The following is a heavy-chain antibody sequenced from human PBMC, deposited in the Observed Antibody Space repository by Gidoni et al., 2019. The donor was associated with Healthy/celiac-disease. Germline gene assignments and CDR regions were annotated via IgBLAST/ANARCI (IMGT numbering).Heavy chain of an antibody. D-gene: IGHD2-15*01. J-gene: IGHJ2*01. Sequence: QLQLQESGPGLVKPSETLSLTCTVSGGSISSSSYYWGWIRQPPGKGLEWIGSIYYSGSTYYNPSLKSRVTISVDTSKSQFSLKLSSVTAADTAVYYCARQIVGYCSGGSCYGDYWYFDLWGRGTLVTVSS. CDR2: IYYSGST. CDR1: GGSISSSSYY. V-gene: IGHV4-39*01. CDR3: ARQIVGYCSGGSCYGDYWYFDL.